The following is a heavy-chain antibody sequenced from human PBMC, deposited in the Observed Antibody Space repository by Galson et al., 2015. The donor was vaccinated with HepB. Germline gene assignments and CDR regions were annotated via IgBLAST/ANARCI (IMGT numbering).Heavy chain of an antibody. Sequence: QSGAEVKKPGESLRISCKGSGYSFTSYWISWVRQMPGKGLEWMGRIDPSDSYTNYSPSFQGHVTISADKSISTAYLQWSSLKASDAAMYYCARGDYYDSSGYLPGGYWGQGTLVTVSS. D-gene: IGHD3-22*01. J-gene: IGHJ4*02. CDR3: ARGDYYDSSGYLPGGY. CDR2: IDPSDSYT. V-gene: IGHV5-10-1*01. CDR1: GYSFTSYW.